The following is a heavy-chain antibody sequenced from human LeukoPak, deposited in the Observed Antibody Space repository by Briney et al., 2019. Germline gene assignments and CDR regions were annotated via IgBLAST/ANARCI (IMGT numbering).Heavy chain of an antibody. Sequence: PGGSLRLSCAASGFTFSSYAMSWVRQAPGKGLEWVSAISGSGGSTYYADFVKGRFTISRDNSKNTLYLQMNSLRAEDTAVYYCAKDSIRYYYDSSGYYPFDYWGQGTLVTVSS. D-gene: IGHD3-22*01. J-gene: IGHJ4*02. CDR3: AKDSIRYYYDSSGYYPFDY. V-gene: IGHV3-23*01. CDR2: ISGSGGST. CDR1: GFTFSSYA.